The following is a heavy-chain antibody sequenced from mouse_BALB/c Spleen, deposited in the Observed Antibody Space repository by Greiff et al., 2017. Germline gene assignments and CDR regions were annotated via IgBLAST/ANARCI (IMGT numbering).Heavy chain of an antibody. Sequence: VQLVESGPGLVAPSQCLSITCTVSGFSLTSYGVHWVRQPPGKGLEWLGVIWAGGSTNYNSALMSRLSISKDNSKSQVFLKRNSLQTDDTAMYYCASPYYDYDGTAFAYWGQGTLVTVSA. V-gene: IGHV2-9*02. CDR2: IWAGGST. CDR1: GFSLTSYG. J-gene: IGHJ3*01. CDR3: ASPYYDYDGTAFAY. D-gene: IGHD2-4*01.